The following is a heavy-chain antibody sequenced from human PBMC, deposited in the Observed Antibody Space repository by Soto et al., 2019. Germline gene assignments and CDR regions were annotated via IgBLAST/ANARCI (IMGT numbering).Heavy chain of an antibody. V-gene: IGHV3-33*01. CDR1: GFTFSNYG. Sequence: QVLLVQSGGGVVQPGRSLRLSCATSGFTFSNYGMHWVRRAPGKGLEWVAVLWYDGRNKYYVDSVKGRFTISRDNSEKTVYLQMNSLRAEDTAVYYCARDSARDGYPDVWGQGTLVTVSS. CDR3: ARDSARDGYPDV. J-gene: IGHJ4*02. D-gene: IGHD5-12*01. CDR2: LWYDGRNK.